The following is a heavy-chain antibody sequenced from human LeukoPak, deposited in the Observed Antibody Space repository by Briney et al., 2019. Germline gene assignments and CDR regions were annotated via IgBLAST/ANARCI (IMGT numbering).Heavy chain of an antibody. CDR3: ARDKGYGRWGYYYGMDV. J-gene: IGHJ6*04. D-gene: IGHD4-23*01. CDR1: GFTFSTYW. CDR2: IKQDGSEK. Sequence: GGSLRLSCAASGFTFSTYWMTWVRQAPGKGLEWVANIKQDGSEKNYVDSVKGRFTISRDNAKNSLYLQMNSLRAEDTAVYYCARDKGYGRWGYYYGMDVWGEGTTVTVSS. V-gene: IGHV3-7*01.